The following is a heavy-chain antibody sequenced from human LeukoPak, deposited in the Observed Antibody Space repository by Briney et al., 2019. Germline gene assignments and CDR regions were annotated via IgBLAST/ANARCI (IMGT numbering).Heavy chain of an antibody. J-gene: IGHJ4*02. CDR3: AKDRGY. CDR1: GFTFSIYG. Sequence: GGSLRLSCTASGFTFSIYGMTWVRQAPGKGLEWVSAISGSGDTTYYADSVKGRFTISRDNSKSTLYLQMNSLRGEDTAVYYCAKDRGYWGQGTLVTVSS. CDR2: ISGSGDTT. V-gene: IGHV3-23*01.